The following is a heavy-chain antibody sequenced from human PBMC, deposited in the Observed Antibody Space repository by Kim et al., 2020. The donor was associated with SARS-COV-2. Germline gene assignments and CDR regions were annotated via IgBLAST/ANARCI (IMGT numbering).Heavy chain of an antibody. V-gene: IGHV1-69*13. CDR2: IIPIFGTA. J-gene: IGHJ6*02. Sequence: SVKVSCKASGGTFSSYAISWVRQAPGQGLEWMGGIIPIFGTANYAQKFQGRVTITADESTSTAYMELSSLRSEDTAVYYCARGVYGSGSYYSYGMDVWGQGTTVTVSS. D-gene: IGHD3-10*01. CDR1: GGTFSSYA. CDR3: ARGVYGSGSYYSYGMDV.